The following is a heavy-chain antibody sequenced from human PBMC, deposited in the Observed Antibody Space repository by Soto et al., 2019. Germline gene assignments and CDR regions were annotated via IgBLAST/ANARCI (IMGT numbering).Heavy chain of an antibody. Sequence: EVPLLESGGGLVQPGGSLRLSCAASGFVFSAFEMSWVRQTPGRGLEWVSFISVDGSRTYYADAVKGRFTTSRDNSGHTLYLQMNSLTDEDTALYACVKGGWLDFWGQGTLVTVSS. CDR1: GFVFSAFE. D-gene: IGHD3-16*01. V-gene: IGHV3-23*01. J-gene: IGHJ5*01. CDR3: VKGGWLDF. CDR2: ISVDGSRT.